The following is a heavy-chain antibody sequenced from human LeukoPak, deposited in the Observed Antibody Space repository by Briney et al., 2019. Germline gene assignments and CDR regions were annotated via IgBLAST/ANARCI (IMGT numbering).Heavy chain of an antibody. CDR3: ARDNGVVPGVYYMDV. D-gene: IGHD3-3*01. V-gene: IGHV3-7*01. J-gene: IGHJ6*03. CDR1: GFTFSNYW. CDR2: IKQDGSAK. Sequence: GWSLSLSCAASGFTFSNYWMTWLRQAPGQGLDWVADIKQDGSAKLYVDSVRGRFTISRDNAKMSLFLQMNSLRAEDTAVYYCARDNGVVPGVYYMDVWGKGTTVTVS.